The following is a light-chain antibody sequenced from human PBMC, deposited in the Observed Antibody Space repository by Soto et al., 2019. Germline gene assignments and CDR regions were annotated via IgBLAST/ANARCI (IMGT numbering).Light chain of an antibody. V-gene: IGLV2-8*01. CDR2: EVN. Sequence: QSVLTQPPSASGSPGQSVTISCTGTSSDVGGYNYVSWYQQYPGKVPKLMVYEVNKRPSGVPDRFSGSKSGNTASLTVSGLQADDGADYYCTSYAGGNNVFGTGTKVTVL. CDR3: TSYAGGNNV. CDR1: SSDVGGYNY. J-gene: IGLJ1*01.